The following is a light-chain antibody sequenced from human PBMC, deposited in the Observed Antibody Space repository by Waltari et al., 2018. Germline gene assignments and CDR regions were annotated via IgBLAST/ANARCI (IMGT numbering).Light chain of an antibody. Sequence: SYDLTQPPSVSVSPGQTARLTCSGDALPKKYVYWYQQKSGQAPVMVIYADTKRLSGIPERFSGSSSGTMATLTITGAQVEDEADYYCQSIDTNNHWVFGGGTKVTVL. CDR3: QSIDTNNHWV. V-gene: IGLV3-10*01. CDR1: ALPKKY. CDR2: ADT. J-gene: IGLJ3*02.